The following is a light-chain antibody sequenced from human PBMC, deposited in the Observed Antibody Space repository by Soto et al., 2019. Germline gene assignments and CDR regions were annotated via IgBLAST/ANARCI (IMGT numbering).Light chain of an antibody. Sequence: QSPSSLSASVGDRVTITCRASQSISSWLAWYQQKPGTAPKLLISKASSLESGVPSRFSGSGSGTEFTLTISSLQSDDFATYYCQQYNSYSISFGQGTRLEIK. J-gene: IGKJ5*01. CDR3: QQYNSYSIS. CDR2: KAS. CDR1: QSISSW. V-gene: IGKV1-5*03.